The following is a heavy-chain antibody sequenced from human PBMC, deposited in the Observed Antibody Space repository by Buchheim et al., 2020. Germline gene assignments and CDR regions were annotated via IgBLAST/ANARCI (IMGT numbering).Heavy chain of an antibody. J-gene: IGHJ4*02. CDR3: TTALFIAAYRSDY. V-gene: IGHV3-15*01. CDR1: GFTFNSYS. Sequence: EVQLVESGGGLVQPGGSLRLSCAASGFTFNSYSMNWVRQAPGKGLEWVGRIKSKIDGGTADYAAPVKGRFTISRDDSKNTLYLQMNSLKTEDTAVYYCTTALFIAAYRSDYWGQGTL. D-gene: IGHD6-6*01. CDR2: IKSKIDGGTA.